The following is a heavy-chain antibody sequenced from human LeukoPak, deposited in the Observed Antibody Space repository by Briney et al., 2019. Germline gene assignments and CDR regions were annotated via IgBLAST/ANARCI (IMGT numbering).Heavy chain of an antibody. CDR3: ARDRHADYYDSSGYYLGY. D-gene: IGHD3-22*01. Sequence: PGGSLRLSCAASGFTFSDYYMSWIRQAPGKGLEGVSYISSSGSTIYYADSVKGRFTISRDNAKNSLYLQMNSLRAEDTAVYYCARDRHADYYDSSGYYLGYWGQGTLVTVSS. CDR2: ISSSGSTI. CDR1: GFTFSDYY. V-gene: IGHV3-11*01. J-gene: IGHJ4*02.